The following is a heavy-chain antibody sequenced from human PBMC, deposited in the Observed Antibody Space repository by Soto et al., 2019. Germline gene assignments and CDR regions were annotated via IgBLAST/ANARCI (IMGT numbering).Heavy chain of an antibody. D-gene: IGHD4-17*01. Sequence: SGTLSLTCTVSGGSISSYYWSWIRQPPGKGLEWIGYIYYSGSTNYNPSLKSRVTISVDTSKNQFSLKLSSVTAADTAVYYCASYGDYVDYWGQGTLVTVSS. CDR1: GGSISSYY. CDR3: ASYGDYVDY. J-gene: IGHJ4*02. CDR2: IYYSGST. V-gene: IGHV4-59*01.